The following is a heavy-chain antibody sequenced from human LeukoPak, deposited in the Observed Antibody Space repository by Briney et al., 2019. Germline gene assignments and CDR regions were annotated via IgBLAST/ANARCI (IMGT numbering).Heavy chain of an antibody. V-gene: IGHV4-39*01. Sequence: SETLSLTCTVSGGSISSSSYYWGWIRQPPGKGLEWIGSIYYSGSTYYNPSLKSRVTISVDTSKNQFSLKLSSVTAADTAVYYCAKYYDFWSGYYDIWGQGTMVTVSS. J-gene: IGHJ3*02. CDR3: AKYYDFWSGYYDI. D-gene: IGHD3-3*01. CDR2: IYYSGST. CDR1: GGSISSSSYY.